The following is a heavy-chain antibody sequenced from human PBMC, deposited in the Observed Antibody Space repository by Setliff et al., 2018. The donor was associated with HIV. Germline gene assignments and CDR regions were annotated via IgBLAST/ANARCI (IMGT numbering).Heavy chain of an antibody. CDR3: AGGWSENTVMVQVEYFRH. CDR1: GDTLSIHP. CDR2: IIPAFGTP. V-gene: IGHV1-69*06. D-gene: IGHD5-18*01. J-gene: IGHJ1*01. Sequence: SVKVSCKASGDTLSIHPISWVRQAPGRGLDWMGGIIPAFGTPNYAQKFQGRATITADISTTTASMELRSLRSEDTAVYYCAGGWSENTVMVQVEYFRHWGQGTLVTVSS.